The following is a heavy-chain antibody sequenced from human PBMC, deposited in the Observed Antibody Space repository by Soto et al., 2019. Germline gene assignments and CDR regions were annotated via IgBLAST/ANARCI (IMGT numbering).Heavy chain of an antibody. J-gene: IGHJ4*02. V-gene: IGHV4-30-2*01. CDR3: ASMTTVTSCFDY. Sequence: LSLTCAVSGGSISSGGYSWSWIRQPPGKGLEWIGYIYHSGSTYYNPSLKSRVTISVDRSKNQFSLKLSSVTAADTAVYYCASMTTVTSCFDYWGQGTLVTVSS. CDR1: GGSISSGGYS. CDR2: IYHSGST. D-gene: IGHD4-17*01.